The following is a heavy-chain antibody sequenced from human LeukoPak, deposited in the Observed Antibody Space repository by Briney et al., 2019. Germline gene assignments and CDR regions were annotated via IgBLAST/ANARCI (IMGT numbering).Heavy chain of an antibody. CDR1: GYTFSSYD. CDR2: MNPNSGNT. CDR3: ARQTRDYPFDY. D-gene: IGHD4-17*01. V-gene: IGHV1-8*01. J-gene: IGHJ4*02. Sequence: GASVKVSCKASGYTFSSYDINWVRQATGQGREWMGWMNPNSGNTGYAQKFQGRVTMTRSTSISTAYMELSSLRSEDTAVYYCARQTRDYPFDYWGQGTLVTVSS.